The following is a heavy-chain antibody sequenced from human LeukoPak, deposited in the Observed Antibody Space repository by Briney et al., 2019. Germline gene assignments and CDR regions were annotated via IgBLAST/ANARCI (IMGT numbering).Heavy chain of an antibody. J-gene: IGHJ4*02. CDR2: ISSSGKTV. D-gene: IGHD3-3*01. CDR1: GFTSSNYE. CDR3: ARDHEWSPDY. V-gene: IGHV3-48*03. Sequence: PGGSLRLSCAASGFTSSNYEMNWVRQAPGKGLEWVSYISSSGKTVDYADSVKGRFTISRDNAKNSLYLQMNSLRAEDTSVYYCARDHEWSPDYWGQGTLVTVSS.